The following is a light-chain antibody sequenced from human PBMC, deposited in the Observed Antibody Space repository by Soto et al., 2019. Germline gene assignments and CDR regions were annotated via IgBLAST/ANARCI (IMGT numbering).Light chain of an antibody. CDR1: SSDVGGYNY. J-gene: IGLJ1*01. Sequence: QSALTQPASVSGSPGQSITISCTGTSSDVGGYNYVSWYKQHPGKAPKLMIYDVSNRPSGVSNRFSGSKSGNTASLTISGLQAEDEADSYCSSYTSSSTLYVFGTGTKLTVL. CDR2: DVS. V-gene: IGLV2-14*01. CDR3: SSYTSSSTLYV.